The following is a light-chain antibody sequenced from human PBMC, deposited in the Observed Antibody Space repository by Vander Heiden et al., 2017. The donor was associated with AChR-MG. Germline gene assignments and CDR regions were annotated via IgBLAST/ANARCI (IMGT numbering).Light chain of an antibody. CDR1: SSDGGGYNE. CDR3: CSYAGSWV. J-gene: IGLJ3*02. V-gene: IGLV2-11*01. CDR2: DVS. Sequence: QSALTQPRTVSGSPGQSVTISCTGTSSDGGGYNEVSWYQQHPGKAPKLMIYDVSKRPSGVPDRFSGSKSGNTASLTISALQAEDEADYYCCSYAGSWVFGGGTKLTVL.